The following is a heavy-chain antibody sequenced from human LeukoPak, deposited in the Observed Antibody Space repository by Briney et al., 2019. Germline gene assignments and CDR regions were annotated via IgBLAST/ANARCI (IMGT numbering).Heavy chain of an antibody. Sequence: SETLSLTCTVSGGSISDDSWTWIRQPPGKGRDWIGSIFDIGSITYNPSLRSRLTISVETSKNQISLKLSSVTAADTAVYFCARAASGDRYSGYAKDRYYFDRWGQGTLVTVSS. J-gene: IGHJ4*02. CDR3: ARAASGDRYSGYAKDRYYFDR. CDR2: IFDIGSI. V-gene: IGHV4-59*01. CDR1: GGSISDDS. D-gene: IGHD5-12*01.